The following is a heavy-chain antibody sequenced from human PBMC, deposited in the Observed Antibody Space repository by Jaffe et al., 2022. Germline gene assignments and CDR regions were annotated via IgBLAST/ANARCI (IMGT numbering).Heavy chain of an antibody. D-gene: IGHD6-19*01. J-gene: IGHJ4*02. Sequence: QVQLQESGPGLVKPSETLSLTCTVSGGSVSSGSYYWSWIRQPPGKGLEWIGYIYYSGSTNYNPSLKSRVTISVDTSKNQFSLKLSSVTAADTAVYYCARDITVYSSGWRGYYFDYWGQGTLVTVSS. CDR2: IYYSGST. CDR1: GGSVSSGSYY. CDR3: ARDITVYSSGWRGYYFDY. V-gene: IGHV4-61*01.